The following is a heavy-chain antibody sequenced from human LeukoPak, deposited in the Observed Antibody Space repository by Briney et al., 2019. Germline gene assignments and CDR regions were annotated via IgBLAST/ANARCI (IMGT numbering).Heavy chain of an antibody. CDR1: GGSISSGDYY. V-gene: IGHV4-30-4*01. Sequence: SETLSLTCTVSGGSISSGDYYWSWIRQPPGKGLEWIGYIYYTGYTYYNPSLKSRATIAIDTSKNQFSLKLSSVTAADTAEYYCASMRSGDYVDYWGQGTLVTVSS. J-gene: IGHJ4*02. CDR3: ASMRSGDYVDY. D-gene: IGHD1-26*01. CDR2: IYYTGYT.